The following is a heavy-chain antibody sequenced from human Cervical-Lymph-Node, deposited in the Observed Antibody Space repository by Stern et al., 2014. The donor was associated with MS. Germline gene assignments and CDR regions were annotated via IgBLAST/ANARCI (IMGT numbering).Heavy chain of an antibody. V-gene: IGHV3-30-3*01. D-gene: IGHD3-10*01. CDR3: ARGGRGVGLEY. CDR1: GFTFSTYA. CDR2: VSYDGTQR. J-gene: IGHJ4*02. Sequence: VQLVESGGGVVQPGRSPSLSCVASGFTFSTYAMHWVRQASGKGLEWVAFVSYDGTQRNSTDSVKARFTISRDNSKNTLYLHMNSLRDEDTAVYFCARGGRGVGLEYWGQGALVTVSS.